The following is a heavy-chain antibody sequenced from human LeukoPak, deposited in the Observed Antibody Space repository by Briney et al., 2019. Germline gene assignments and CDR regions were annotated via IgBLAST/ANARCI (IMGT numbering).Heavy chain of an antibody. V-gene: IGHV4-4*02. CDR3: ARGGYDYVKAFDY. CDR1: GGSISSSNW. Sequence: SETLSLTCAVSGGSISSSNWWSWVRQPPGKGLEWIGEIYHSGSTNYNPSLKSRVTISVDKSKNQFSLQLSSVTAADTAVYYCARGGYDYVKAFDYWGQGTLVTVSS. D-gene: IGHD5-12*01. CDR2: IYHSGST. J-gene: IGHJ4*02.